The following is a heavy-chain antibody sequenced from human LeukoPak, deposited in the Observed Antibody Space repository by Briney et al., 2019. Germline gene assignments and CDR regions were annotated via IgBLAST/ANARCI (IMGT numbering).Heavy chain of an antibody. V-gene: IGHV4/OR15-8*01. CDR3: ARSHDHLWGNYPDY. Sequence: SETLSLTCDVSGGSIDSTNWWNWVRQPPGKGLEWIGEIHHDGRINYNPSLKSRVTLSVDKSKNQFSLRLNSVTAADTAMCYCARSHDHLWGNYPDYWGQGTLVTVSS. D-gene: IGHD3-16*02. J-gene: IGHJ4*02. CDR2: IHHDGRI. CDR1: GGSIDSTNW.